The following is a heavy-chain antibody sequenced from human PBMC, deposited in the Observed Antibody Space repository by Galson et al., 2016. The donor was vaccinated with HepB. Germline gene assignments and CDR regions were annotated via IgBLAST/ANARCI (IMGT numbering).Heavy chain of an antibody. Sequence: SVKVSCKASGGTFSNYAISWVRQAPGQGLEWMGGIIPIFGPANYALKFQGRVTITADKSTSTAYMELSSLRSEDTAVYYCARVVTGVDTTGNYYYGMDVWGQGTTVTVSS. D-gene: IGHD3-10*01. CDR3: ARVVTGVDTTGNYYYGMDV. V-gene: IGHV1-69*06. CDR1: GGTFSNYA. J-gene: IGHJ6*02. CDR2: IIPIFGPA.